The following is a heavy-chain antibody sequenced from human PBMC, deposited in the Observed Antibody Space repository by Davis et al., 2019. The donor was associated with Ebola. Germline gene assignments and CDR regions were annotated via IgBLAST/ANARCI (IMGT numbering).Heavy chain of an antibody. CDR3: ARDLVVAAPDY. D-gene: IGHD2-15*01. CDR1: GYTFTSYA. V-gene: IGHV1-3*01. CDR2: INAGNGNT. J-gene: IGHJ4*02. Sequence: ASVKVSCKASGYTFTSYAMHWVRQAPGQKFEWMGWINAGNGNTKYSQKFQGRVTIIRDTSASTAYMELRSLRSDDTAVYYCARDLVVAAPDYWGQGTLVTVSS.